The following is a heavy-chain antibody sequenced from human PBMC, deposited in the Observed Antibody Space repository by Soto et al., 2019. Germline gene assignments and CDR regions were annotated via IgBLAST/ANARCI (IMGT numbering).Heavy chain of an antibody. CDR2: ISSSSSTI. J-gene: IGHJ4*02. CDR1: GFTFSSYS. V-gene: IGHV3-48*01. CDR3: ASRTKYNWNDGENDY. D-gene: IGHD1-20*01. Sequence: GGSLRLSCAASGFTFSSYSMNWVRQAPGKGLEWVSYISSSSSTIYYADSVKGRFTISRDNAKNSLYLQMNSLRAEDTAVYYCASRTKYNWNDGENDYWGQGTLVTVSS.